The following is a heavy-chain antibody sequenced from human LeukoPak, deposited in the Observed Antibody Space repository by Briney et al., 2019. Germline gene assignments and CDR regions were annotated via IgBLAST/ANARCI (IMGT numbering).Heavy chain of an antibody. CDR3: AKDHYWSIDY. Sequence: GGSLRLSCAASGFTFSNFAMHWVRQAPGKGLEWVAVISYDGDNEYYADSVKGQFTISRDNSKDRLYLQMNSLRPEDTGVYYCAKDHYWSIDYWGRGTLVTVSS. D-gene: IGHD3-3*01. CDR2: ISYDGDNE. J-gene: IGHJ4*02. V-gene: IGHV3-30-3*01. CDR1: GFTFSNFA.